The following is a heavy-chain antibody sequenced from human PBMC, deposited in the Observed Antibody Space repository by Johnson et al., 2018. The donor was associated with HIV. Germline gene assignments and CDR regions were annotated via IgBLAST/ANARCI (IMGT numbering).Heavy chain of an antibody. J-gene: IGHJ3*02. CDR2: LSNTGLNT. D-gene: IGHD5-18*01. Sequence: VLLVESGGGLLPPGGSLKLSCAASGFTFSDYAMAWVRQAPGQGLQWLAELSNTGLNTYYADSVRGRFTISRDNSKNMRYLQVNSLRAEDTAIYYCAKDRLAMGILDIWGQGTVVIVSS. CDR1: GFTFSDYA. CDR3: AKDRLAMGILDI. V-gene: IGHV3-23*04.